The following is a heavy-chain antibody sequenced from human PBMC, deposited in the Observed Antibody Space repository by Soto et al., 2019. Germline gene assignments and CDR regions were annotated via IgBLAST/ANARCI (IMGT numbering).Heavy chain of an antibody. J-gene: IGHJ4*02. CDR2: ISRDGGST. V-gene: IGHV3-43*02. CDR3: AKPVSSRVPLPDY. D-gene: IGHD6-13*01. CDR1: GFSFDDYA. Sequence: EVQLVESGGGLVQPGRSLRLSCAASGFSFDDYATHWVRQAPGKGLEWVSIISRDGGSTYYADSVKGRFTISRDNSKNSLYLQMNSLRTEDTALYYCAKPVSSRVPLPDYWGQGTLVTVSS.